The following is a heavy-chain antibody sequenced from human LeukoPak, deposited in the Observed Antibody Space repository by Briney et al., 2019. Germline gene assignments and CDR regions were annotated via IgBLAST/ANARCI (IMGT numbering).Heavy chain of an antibody. CDR1: GFSLSTSGMR. Sequence: SGPELVKHTQTLTLTCTFSGFSLSTSGMRVSWIRQPPGKALEWLARIDWDDDKFYSTSLKTRLTISKDTSKNQVVLTMTNMDPVDTATYYCARSTTVTGPFDYWGQGTLVTVSS. D-gene: IGHD4-17*01. V-gene: IGHV2-70*04. CDR2: IDWDDDK. CDR3: ARSTTVTGPFDY. J-gene: IGHJ4*02.